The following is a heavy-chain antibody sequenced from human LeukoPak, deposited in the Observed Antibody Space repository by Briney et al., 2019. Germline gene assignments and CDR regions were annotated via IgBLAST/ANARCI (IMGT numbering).Heavy chain of an antibody. CDR3: ARVPYYYDSSGYYDY. D-gene: IGHD3-22*01. Sequence: ASVKVSCKASGYTFTSYDINWVRQAPGQGLEWMGWISAYNGNTNYAQKLQGRVTMTTDTSTSTAYMELRSLRSDDTAVYYCARVPYYYDSSGYYDYWGQGTLVTVSS. CDR2: ISAYNGNT. CDR1: GYTFTSYD. J-gene: IGHJ4*02. V-gene: IGHV1-18*01.